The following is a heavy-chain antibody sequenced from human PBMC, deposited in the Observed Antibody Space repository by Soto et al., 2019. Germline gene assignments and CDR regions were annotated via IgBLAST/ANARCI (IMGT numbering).Heavy chain of an antibody. CDR1: GFTFSSYA. CDR2: ISYDGSNK. J-gene: IGHJ6*02. D-gene: IGHD3-3*01. V-gene: IGHV3-30-3*01. Sequence: GGSLRLSCTASGFTFSSYAMHWVRQAPGKGLEWVAVISYDGSNKYYADSAKGRFTISRDNSKNTLYLQMNSLRAEDTAVYYCARXYDFWSGYYPHYYGMDVWGQGTTVTVSS. CDR3: ARXYDFWSGYYPHYYGMDV.